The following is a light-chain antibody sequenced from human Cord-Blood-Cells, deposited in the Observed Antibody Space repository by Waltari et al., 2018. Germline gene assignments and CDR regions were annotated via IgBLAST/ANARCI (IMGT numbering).Light chain of an antibody. V-gene: IGLV2-23*01. CDR2: EGS. CDR1: RSDVGSYNL. CDR3: CSYAGSSTYF. Sequence: QSALTQPASVYGSPGQSITISCTGTRSDVGSYNLVSWYQQHPGKAPKLLIYEGSKRPSGVSNRFSGSKSCTPASLTISGLQAEDEADYYCCSYAGSSTYFFGTGTKVTVL. J-gene: IGLJ1*01.